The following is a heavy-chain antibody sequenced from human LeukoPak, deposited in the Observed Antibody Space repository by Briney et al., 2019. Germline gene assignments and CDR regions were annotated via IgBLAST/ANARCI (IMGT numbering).Heavy chain of an antibody. J-gene: IGHJ6*03. CDR2: IFHSGST. CDR1: DYSISSGFY. V-gene: IGHV4-38-2*02. Sequence: SETLSLTCTVSDYSISSGFYWGWVRQPPGKGLEWIGTIFHSGSTSYNPSLKSRVTISRDTSKNQLSLKLNSVTAADTAVYYCAGGTSPNYYYMDVWDKGATVTVPS. CDR3: AGGTSPNYYYMDV. D-gene: IGHD2-2*01.